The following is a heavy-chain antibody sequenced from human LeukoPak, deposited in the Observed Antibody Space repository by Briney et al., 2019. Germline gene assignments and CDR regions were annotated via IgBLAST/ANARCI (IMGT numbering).Heavy chain of an antibody. Sequence: GGSLRLSCAASGFTFRNYAFHWVRQTPGKGLEWVALTSHDGSRKYYADSVKGRFTISRDNSKNTLYLQMNSLRVEDTALYYCARVQSSDWNAYLYYLDVWGKGTTVTVSS. CDR2: TSHDGSRK. CDR1: GFTFRNYA. V-gene: IGHV3-30*04. D-gene: IGHD6-19*01. CDR3: ARVQSSDWNAYLYYLDV. J-gene: IGHJ6*03.